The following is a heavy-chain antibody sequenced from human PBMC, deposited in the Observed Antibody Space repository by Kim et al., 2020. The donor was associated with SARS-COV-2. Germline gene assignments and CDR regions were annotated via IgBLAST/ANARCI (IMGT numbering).Heavy chain of an antibody. CDR1: GFTFSSYS. Sequence: GGSLRLSCAASGFTFSSYSMNWVRQAPGKGLEWVSYISSSSTTIYYADSVKGRFTISRDNAKNSLFLQMSSLRDEDTAVYYCARERAIVGSSWYFDYWG. V-gene: IGHV3-48*02. D-gene: IGHD6-13*01. J-gene: IGHJ4*01. CDR3: ARERAIVGSSWYFDY. CDR2: ISSSSTTI.